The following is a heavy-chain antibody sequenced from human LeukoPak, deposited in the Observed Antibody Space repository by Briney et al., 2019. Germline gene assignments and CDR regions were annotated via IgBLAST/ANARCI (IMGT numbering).Heavy chain of an antibody. V-gene: IGHV1-2*02. CDR1: GYTFTGYY. CDR2: IKPNSGGT. Sequence: ASVKVSCKASGYTFTGYYMHLVRQAPGQGLEWMGWIKPNSGGTNYAQKFQGRVTMTRDTSISTVYMELSRLRSDDTAVYYCATVSGYDYYFDYWGQGTLVTVSS. CDR3: ATVSGYDYYFDY. J-gene: IGHJ4*02. D-gene: IGHD5-12*01.